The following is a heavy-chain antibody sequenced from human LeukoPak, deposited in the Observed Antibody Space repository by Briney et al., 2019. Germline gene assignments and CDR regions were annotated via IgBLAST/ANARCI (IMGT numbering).Heavy chain of an antibody. Sequence: ASVTVSCKASGYTFTSYGISWVRQAPGQGLEWMGWISAYNGNTNYAQKLQGRVTMTTDTSTSTAYMELRSLRSDDTAVYYCARVVISYGIAAALIDYWGQGTLVTVSS. CDR3: ARVVISYGIAAALIDY. V-gene: IGHV1-18*01. CDR1: GYTFTSYG. CDR2: ISAYNGNT. J-gene: IGHJ4*02. D-gene: IGHD6-13*01.